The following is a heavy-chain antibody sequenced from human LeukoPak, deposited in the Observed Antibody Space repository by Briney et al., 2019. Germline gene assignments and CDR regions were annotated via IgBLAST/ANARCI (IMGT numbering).Heavy chain of an antibody. CDR2: IYTSGST. Sequence: EPSQTLSLTCTVSGRSISSGSYYWSWIRQPAGKGLEWIGRIYTSGSTNYNPSLKSRVTISVDTSKNQFSLKLSSVTAADTAVYYCARVTTGGYYNCWGQGTLVTVSS. D-gene: IGHD3-22*01. CDR3: ARVTTGGYYNC. V-gene: IGHV4-61*02. J-gene: IGHJ4*02. CDR1: GRSISSGSYY.